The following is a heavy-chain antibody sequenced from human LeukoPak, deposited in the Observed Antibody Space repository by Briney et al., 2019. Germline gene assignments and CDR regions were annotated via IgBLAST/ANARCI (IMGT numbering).Heavy chain of an antibody. J-gene: IGHJ4*02. CDR1: RYIYPSYF. D-gene: IGHD3-16*01. CDR2: INPSGGST. CDR3: ARKRFGLGGRDY. V-gene: IGHV1-46*01. Sequence: ASVKVSCKASRYIYPSYFIHWVRPAPGQGLEWMGIINPSGGSTSKAQKFQARVTMTRDTSTRTVYMELSSLRSEETGVYYCARKRFGLGGRDYWGQGTLVTVSS.